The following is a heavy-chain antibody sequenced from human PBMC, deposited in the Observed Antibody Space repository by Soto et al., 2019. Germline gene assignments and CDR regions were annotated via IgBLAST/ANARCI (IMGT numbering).Heavy chain of an antibody. CDR1: GGSISSSNW. V-gene: IGHV4-4*02. Sequence: PEETLSLTCAVSGGSISSSNWWSWVRQPPGKGLEWIGEIYHSGSTNYNPSLKSRVTISVDKSKNQFSLKLSSVTAADTAVYYCARSIAVAGTLWNYYYYGMDVWGQGTTVTVSS. J-gene: IGHJ6*02. CDR3: ARSIAVAGTLWNYYYYGMDV. D-gene: IGHD6-19*01. CDR2: IYHSGST.